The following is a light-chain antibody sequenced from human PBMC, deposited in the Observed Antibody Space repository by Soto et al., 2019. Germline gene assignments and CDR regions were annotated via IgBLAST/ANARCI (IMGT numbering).Light chain of an antibody. Sequence: ETVMTQSPASVSVSPGERATLSCRASQSVSGNLAWYQQKPGQAPRLLIYGASTRATGIPARFSGSGSRTEFTLTISGLQSEDFAVYFCQQYNNWPLYTFGQGTKLEI. CDR3: QQYNNWPLYT. V-gene: IGKV3-15*01. CDR1: QSVSGN. J-gene: IGKJ2*01. CDR2: GAS.